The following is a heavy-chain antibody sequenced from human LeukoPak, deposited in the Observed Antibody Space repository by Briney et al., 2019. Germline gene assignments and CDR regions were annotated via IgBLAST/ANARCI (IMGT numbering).Heavy chain of an antibody. D-gene: IGHD3-9*01. Sequence: KTSETLSLTCTVSGGSISSGGYYWGWIRQHPGKGLEWLVDIYYSGSTYYNPSLKSRVTISVDTSKNQFSLKLSSVTAADTAVYYCARRDYDILTGTGRHGFDYWGQGTLVTVSS. J-gene: IGHJ4*02. CDR2: IYYSGST. CDR1: GGSISSGGYY. CDR3: ARRDYDILTGTGRHGFDY. V-gene: IGHV4-31*03.